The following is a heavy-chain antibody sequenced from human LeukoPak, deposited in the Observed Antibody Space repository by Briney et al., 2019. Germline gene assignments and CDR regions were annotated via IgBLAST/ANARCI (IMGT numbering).Heavy chain of an antibody. D-gene: IGHD3-10*01. CDR3: ARQSRDGSKTRGYYFDS. CDR2: ISPADSDT. J-gene: IGHJ4*02. Sequence: GESLKISCQVSGYIFTNYWIGWVRQMPGKGLESMGIISPADSDTTYSPSFEGQVTISADKSIDTVYLQWSSLKASDTATYYCARQSRDGSKTRGYYFDSWGQGTLVTVSS. V-gene: IGHV5-51*01. CDR1: GYIFTNYW.